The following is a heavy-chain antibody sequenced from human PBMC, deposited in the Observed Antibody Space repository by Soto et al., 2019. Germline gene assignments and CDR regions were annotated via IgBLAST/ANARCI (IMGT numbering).Heavy chain of an antibody. CDR2: IRSKAYGGTT. J-gene: IGHJ4*02. D-gene: IGHD2-2*01. CDR3: TEIAEYCSSTSCYDFDY. CDR1: GFTFGDYA. V-gene: IGHV3-49*03. Sequence: GGSLRLSCTASGFTFGDYAMSWFRQAPGKGLEWVGFIRSKAYGGTTEYAASVKGRFTISRDDSKSIAYLQMNSLKTEDTAVYYCTEIAEYCSSTSCYDFDYWGQGTLVTVSS.